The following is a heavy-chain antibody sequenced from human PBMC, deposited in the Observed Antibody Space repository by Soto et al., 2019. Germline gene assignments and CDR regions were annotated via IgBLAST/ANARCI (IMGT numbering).Heavy chain of an antibody. CDR1: RGSISSSSYY. D-gene: IGHD1-26*01. CDR3: ASYSGSYSGFAY. CDR2: IYYSGST. J-gene: IGHJ4*02. Sequence: LFLPFTVSRGSISSSSYYWGWIRQPPGKGLEWIGSIYYSGSTYYNPSLKSRVTISVDTSKNQFSLKLSSVTAADTAVYYCASYSGSYSGFAYWGQGTLVTVSS. V-gene: IGHV4-39*01.